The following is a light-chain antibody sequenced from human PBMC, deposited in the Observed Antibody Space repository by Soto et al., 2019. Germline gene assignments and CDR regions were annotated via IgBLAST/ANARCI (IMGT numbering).Light chain of an antibody. CDR3: NSYTSSSTYV. CDR2: DVS. J-gene: IGLJ1*01. CDR1: SSDVGNYNY. Sequence: QSALTQLASVSGSPGQSIAISCTGTSSDVGNYNYVSWYQQHPGKAPKLMIYDVSNRPSGVSNRFSGSKSGNTASLTISGLQPEDEADYYCNSYTSSSTYVFGTGTRSPS. V-gene: IGLV2-14*03.